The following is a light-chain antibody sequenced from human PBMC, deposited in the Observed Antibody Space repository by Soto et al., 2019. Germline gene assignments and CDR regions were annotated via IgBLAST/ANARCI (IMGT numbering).Light chain of an antibody. Sequence: EVVLTQSPGTLSLSPGEGATLSCRASESIPSSYLAWYQHKPGQPPRLLIYGASTRASGIPDRFSGGGSGTDFTLTISRLEIKDFEVYYCQRYGRSLPWFTFGPGTKVDI. V-gene: IGKV3-20*01. J-gene: IGKJ3*01. CDR2: GAS. CDR3: QRYGRSLPWFT. CDR1: ESIPSSY.